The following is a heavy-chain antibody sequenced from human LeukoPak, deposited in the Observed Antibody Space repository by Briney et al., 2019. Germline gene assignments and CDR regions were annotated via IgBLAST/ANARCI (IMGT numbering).Heavy chain of an antibody. V-gene: IGHV1-2*02. Sequence: ASVKVSCKASGYTFTGYYMHWVRQAPGQGLEWMGWINPNSGGTNYAQKFQGRVTMTRDTSISTAYMELSRLRSDGTAVYYCARDTAMVTYWFDPWGQGTLVTVSS. D-gene: IGHD5-18*01. CDR2: INPNSGGT. CDR1: GYTFTGYY. J-gene: IGHJ5*02. CDR3: ARDTAMVTYWFDP.